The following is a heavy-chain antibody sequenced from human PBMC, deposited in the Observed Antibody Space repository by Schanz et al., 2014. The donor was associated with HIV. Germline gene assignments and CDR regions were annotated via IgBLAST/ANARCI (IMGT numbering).Heavy chain of an antibody. CDR2: ISDDGSNK. CDR3: AKDPTYGDYGGDAFDI. CDR1: GFMFSSYG. J-gene: IGHJ3*02. V-gene: IGHV3-30*18. D-gene: IGHD4-17*01. Sequence: QVQLLESGGGLAQPGGSLRLSCAASGFMFSSYGMHWVRQAPGKGLEWVAFISDDGSNKYYADSVKGRFTISRDNSKNTLYLQMNSLRAEDTAVYYCAKDPTYGDYGGDAFDIWGQGTMVTVSS.